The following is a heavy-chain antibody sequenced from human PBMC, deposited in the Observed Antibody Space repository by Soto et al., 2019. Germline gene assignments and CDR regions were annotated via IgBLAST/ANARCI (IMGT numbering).Heavy chain of an antibody. Sequence: EVQLLESGGGFVQPGESLRLSCAASGFTFSLSAMSWVRQAPGRGLDWVSSLSGGGSTTDDADSVKGRFTISRDNSKNTVHLQMNSLRAEDPAVYYCAKGPEYDILTGCDYWGQGALVTVSS. D-gene: IGHD3-9*01. CDR3: AKGPEYDILTGCDY. J-gene: IGHJ4*02. V-gene: IGHV3-23*01. CDR2: LSGGGSTT. CDR1: GFTFSLSA.